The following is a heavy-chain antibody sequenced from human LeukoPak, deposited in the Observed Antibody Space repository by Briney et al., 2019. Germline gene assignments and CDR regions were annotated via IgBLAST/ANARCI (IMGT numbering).Heavy chain of an antibody. D-gene: IGHD3-22*01. J-gene: IGHJ4*02. CDR1: GYTLTELS. CDR3: ATLTYYYDSSGSYYFDY. CDR2: FDPEDGET. Sequence: ASVKVSCKVSGYTLTELSMHWVRQAPGKGLEWMGGFDPEDGETIYAQKFQGRVTMTEDTSTDTAYMELSSLRSEDTAVYYCATLTYYYDSSGSYYFDYWGQGTLVAVSS. V-gene: IGHV1-24*01.